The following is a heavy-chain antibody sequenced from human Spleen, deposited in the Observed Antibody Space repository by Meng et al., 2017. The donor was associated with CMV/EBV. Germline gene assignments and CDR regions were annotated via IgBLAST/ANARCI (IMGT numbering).Heavy chain of an antibody. CDR2: VYYSGDT. V-gene: IGHV4-39*07. J-gene: IGHJ5*02. D-gene: IGHD4-23*01. CDR1: GGSISTSAYY. CDR3: ARGELHFGGLFDP. Sequence: SETLSLTCTVSGGSISTSAYYWGWIRQPPGKGLEWIGTVYYSGDTCYNPSLNSRVTISVDTSKNHFSLKLRSVTAADTAVYYCARGELHFGGLFDPWGQGTLVTVSS.